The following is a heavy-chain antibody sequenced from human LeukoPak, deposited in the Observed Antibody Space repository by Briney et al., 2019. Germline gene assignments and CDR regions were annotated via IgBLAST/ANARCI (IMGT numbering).Heavy chain of an antibody. CDR2: ISSSSSYI. V-gene: IGHV3-21*01. CDR1: GFTFSSYS. J-gene: IGHJ4*02. CDR3: ARTDLDCSGGSCPDY. Sequence: PGGSLRLSCAASGFTFSSYSMNWVRQAPGKGLEWVSSISSSSSYIYYADSMKGRFTISRDNAKNSLYLQMNSLRAEDTAVYCCARTDLDCSGGSCPDYWGQGTLVTVSS. D-gene: IGHD2-15*01.